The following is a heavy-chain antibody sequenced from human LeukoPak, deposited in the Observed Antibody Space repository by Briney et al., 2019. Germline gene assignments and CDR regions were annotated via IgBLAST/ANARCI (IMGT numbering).Heavy chain of an antibody. V-gene: IGHV4-34*01. CDR2: INHSGST. Sequence: SETLSLTCAVYGGSFSGYYWSWIRQPPGKGLEWIGEINHSGSTNYNPSLKSRVTISVDTSKNQFSLKLSSVTAADTAVYYCASTRGTTLYYYGMDVWGQGTTVTVSS. CDR1: GGSFSGYY. CDR3: ASTRGTTLYYYGMDV. J-gene: IGHJ6*02. D-gene: IGHD4-11*01.